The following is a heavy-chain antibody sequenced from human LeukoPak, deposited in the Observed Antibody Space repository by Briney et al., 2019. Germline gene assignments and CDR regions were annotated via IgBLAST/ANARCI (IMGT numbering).Heavy chain of an antibody. D-gene: IGHD2-8*01. CDR3: ARVSSRGLMVYARGDY. V-gene: IGHV1-18*01. CDR1: GYTFTSYG. CDR2: ISAYNGNT. Sequence: ASVKVSCKASGYTFTSYGISWVRQAPGQGLEWMGWISAYNGNTNYAQKLQGRVTMTTDTSTSTAYMELRSLRSDDTAVYYCARVSSRGLMVYARGDYWGQGTLVTVSS. J-gene: IGHJ4*02.